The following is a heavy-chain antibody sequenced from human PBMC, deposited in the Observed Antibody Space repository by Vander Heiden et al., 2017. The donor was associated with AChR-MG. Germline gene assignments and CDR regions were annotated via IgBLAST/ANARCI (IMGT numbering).Heavy chain of an antibody. Sequence: EVQLVESGGGLVQPGRSLRLSCAASGFIFDGYAMHWVRQAPGKGLGWVSGISWNSGSIGYADSVKGRFTISRDNAKNSLYLQMNSLRAEDTALYYCAKDIMSAAGTGYFDLWGRGTLVTVSS. D-gene: IGHD6-13*01. CDR2: ISWNSGSI. CDR3: AKDIMSAAGTGYFDL. CDR1: GFIFDGYA. V-gene: IGHV3-9*01. J-gene: IGHJ2*01.